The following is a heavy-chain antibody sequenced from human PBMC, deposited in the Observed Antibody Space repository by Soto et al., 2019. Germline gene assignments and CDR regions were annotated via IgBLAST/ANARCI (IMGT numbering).Heavy chain of an antibody. Sequence: QVQLVQSGAEVKKGGSSVKVSCKASGGTFSNYAISWVRQAPGQGLEWMGGIVPIFGTTYYAQKFQGRVTIIADDSTTTAYLELSSLRSEDTAMYYCARVEAVAGIYNYHGLDVWGQGTAVSVSS. D-gene: IGHD6-19*01. J-gene: IGHJ6*02. CDR2: IVPIFGTT. CDR3: ARVEAVAGIYNYHGLDV. CDR1: GGTFSNYA. V-gene: IGHV1-69*12.